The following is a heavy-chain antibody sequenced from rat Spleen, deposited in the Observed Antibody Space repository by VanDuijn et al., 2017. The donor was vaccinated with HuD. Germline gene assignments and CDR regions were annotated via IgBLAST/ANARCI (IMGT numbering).Heavy chain of an antibody. J-gene: IGHJ4*01. CDR3: ARHGRGERTYYYVMDV. V-gene: IGHV5-25*01. Sequence: EVQLVESGGGLVQPGRSMKLSCAASGFTFSSFAMAWVRQAPTKGLEWVASITNTGGSTYYPDSVKGRFTISKDDAENTLYLEMDSLRSEDTATYYCARHGRGERTYYYVMDVWGQGASVTVSS. D-gene: IGHD4-3*01. CDR1: GFTFSSFA. CDR2: ITNTGGST.